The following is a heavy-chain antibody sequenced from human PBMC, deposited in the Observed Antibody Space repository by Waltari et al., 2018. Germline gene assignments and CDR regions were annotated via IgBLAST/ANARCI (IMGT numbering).Heavy chain of an antibody. D-gene: IGHD3-10*01. CDR1: GFTFSSYA. V-gene: IGHV3-23*01. Sequence: EVQLLESGGGLVQPGGSLRLSCAASGFTFSSYAMSWVRQAPGKGLGWVSAISGSGGSTYYADSVKGRFTISRDNSKNTLYLQMNSLRAEDTAVYYCAKGLGGPILLWFGELFDWFDPWGQGTLVTVSS. CDR2: ISGSGGST. J-gene: IGHJ5*02. CDR3: AKGLGGPILLWFGELFDWFDP.